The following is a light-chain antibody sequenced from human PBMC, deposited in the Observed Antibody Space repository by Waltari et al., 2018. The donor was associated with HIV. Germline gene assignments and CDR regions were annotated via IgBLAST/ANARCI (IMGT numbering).Light chain of an antibody. J-gene: IGKJ1*01. V-gene: IGKV1-5*03. CDR3: QQYNSYPWT. CDR2: KAS. CDR1: QSISSW. Sequence: IQMTQSPSTLSPSVGDRVTITCWASQSISSWLAWYQQKPGKAPKLLIYKASSLESGVPSRFSGSGSGTEFTLTISSLQPDDFATYYCQQYNSYPWTFGQGTKVEIK.